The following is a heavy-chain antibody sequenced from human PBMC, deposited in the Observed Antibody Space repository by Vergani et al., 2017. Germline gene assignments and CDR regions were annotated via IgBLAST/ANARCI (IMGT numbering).Heavy chain of an antibody. CDR3: ARARCIETCYMSNWLDS. CDR1: GFSFNSYW. D-gene: IGHD3-9*01. CDR2: IKSDGSIN. J-gene: IGHJ5*01. Sequence: DVHLAESGGGFFQPGGSLRLSCSASGFSFNSYWMHWVRQVPGKGLLWVSRIKSDGSINAYADSVKGRFTISRDNAQNTLYLQMNSLSVEDTGVYYCARARCIETCYMSNWLDSWGQGTLVTVSS. V-gene: IGHV3-74*03.